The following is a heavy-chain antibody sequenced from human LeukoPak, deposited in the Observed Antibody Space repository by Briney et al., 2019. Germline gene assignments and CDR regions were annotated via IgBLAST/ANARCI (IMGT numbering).Heavy chain of an antibody. CDR3: ARAYYDILTGSPHFDY. CDR1: GFTFSSYD. V-gene: IGHV3-13*04. CDR2: IGTAGDT. Sequence: GGSLRLSCAASGFTFSSYDMHWVRQATGKGLEWVSAIGTAGDTYYPGSVKGRFTISRENAKNPLYLQMNSLRAGDTAVYYCARAYYDILTGSPHFDYWGQGTLVTVSS. J-gene: IGHJ4*02. D-gene: IGHD3-9*01.